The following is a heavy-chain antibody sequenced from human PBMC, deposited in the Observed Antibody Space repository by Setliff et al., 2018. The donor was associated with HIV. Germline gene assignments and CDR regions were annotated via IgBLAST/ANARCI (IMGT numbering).Heavy chain of an antibody. CDR3: TRDPPTSGWYFDL. J-gene: IGHJ2*01. CDR1: GFSISSYW. CDR2: IKPDGSSI. Sequence: GESLKISCAASGFSISSYWMHWVRQTPGKGLVWVSRIKPDGSSITYADSVKGRFTISRDNAKNTVYLQMNSLSAEDAAVYYCTRDPPTSGWYFDLWGRGTLVTVSS. D-gene: IGHD7-27*01. V-gene: IGHV3-74*01.